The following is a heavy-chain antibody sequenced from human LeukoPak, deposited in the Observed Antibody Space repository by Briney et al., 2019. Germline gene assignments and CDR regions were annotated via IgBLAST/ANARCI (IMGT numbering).Heavy chain of an antibody. V-gene: IGHV3-9*01. J-gene: IGHJ4*02. CDR3: AKDGEYGDPVSQSFDY. CDR1: GFTFDDYA. D-gene: IGHD4-17*01. CDR2: ISWNSGSI. Sequence: GGSLRLSCAASGFTFDDYAMPWVRQAPGKGLEWVSGISWNSGSIGYADSVKGRFTISRDNAKNSLYLQMNSLRAEDTALYYCAKDGEYGDPVSQSFDYWGQGTLVTVSS.